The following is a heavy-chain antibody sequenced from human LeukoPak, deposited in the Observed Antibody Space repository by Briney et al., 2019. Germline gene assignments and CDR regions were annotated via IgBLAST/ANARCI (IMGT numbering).Heavy chain of an antibody. J-gene: IGHJ4*02. V-gene: IGHV4-39*07. Sequence: SETLSLTCTVSGGSISSITYYWGWIRQPPGKGLEWVGHMYYRGNTFYNPSLKSRVTISVDTSKNQFSLKLRSVTAADTAVYYCARELELRYWGQGTLVTVSS. CDR1: GGSISSITYY. D-gene: IGHD1-7*01. CDR3: ARELELRY. CDR2: MYYRGNT.